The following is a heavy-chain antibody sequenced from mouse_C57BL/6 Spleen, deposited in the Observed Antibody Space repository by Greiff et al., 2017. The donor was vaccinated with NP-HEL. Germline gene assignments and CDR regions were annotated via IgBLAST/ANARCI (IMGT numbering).Heavy chain of an antibody. J-gene: IGHJ4*01. CDR1: GYTFTDYN. D-gene: IGHD1-1*01. Sequence: EVQLQQSGPELVKPGASVKMSCKASGYTFTDYNMHWVKQSHGKSLEWIGYINPNNGGTSYNQKFKGKATLTVNKSSSTAYMELRSLTSEDSAVYYCARYPTVVATDYAMDYWGQGTSVTVSS. CDR2: INPNNGGT. CDR3: ARYPTVVATDYAMDY. V-gene: IGHV1-22*01.